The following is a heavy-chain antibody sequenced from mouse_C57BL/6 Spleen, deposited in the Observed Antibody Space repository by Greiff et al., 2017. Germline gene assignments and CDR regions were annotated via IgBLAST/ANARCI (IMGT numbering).Heavy chain of an antibody. J-gene: IGHJ2*01. CDR2: ISSGSSTI. CDR1: GFTFSDYG. V-gene: IGHV5-17*01. CDR3: ARGGSKRAYYFDD. D-gene: IGHD2-5*01. Sequence: DVMLVESGGGLVKPGGSLKLSCAASGFTFSDYGMHWVRQAPEKGLEWVAYISSGSSTIYYADTVKGRFTISRDNAKNTLFLQMTSLRSEETDRYYCARGGSKRAYYFDDWGQGTTLTVSS.